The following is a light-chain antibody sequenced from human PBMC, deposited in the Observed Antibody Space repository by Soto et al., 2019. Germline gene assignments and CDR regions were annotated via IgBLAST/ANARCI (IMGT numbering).Light chain of an antibody. CDR2: DDD. V-gene: IGLV1-51*01. CDR3: GTWDSTLSAPI. Sequence: QSVLTQPPSVSAAPGQKVTISCSGRSSNIGNNYVSWYQQLPGTAPKVLIYDDDKRPSGIPDQFSGSKSGTSATLGIIGLQTGDEADYYCGTWDSTLSAPIFGGGTKLTVL. J-gene: IGLJ2*01. CDR1: SSNIGNNY.